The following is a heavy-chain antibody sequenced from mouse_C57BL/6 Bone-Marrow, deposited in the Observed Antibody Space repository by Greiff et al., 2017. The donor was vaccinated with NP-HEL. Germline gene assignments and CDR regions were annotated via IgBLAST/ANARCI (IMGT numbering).Heavy chain of an antibody. D-gene: IGHD1-1*01. V-gene: IGHV14-4*01. Sequence: EVHLVESGAELVRPGASVKLSCTASGFNIKDDYMHWVKQRPEQGLEWIGWIDPENGDTEYASKFQGKATITADTSSNTAYLQLSSLTSEDTAVYYCTFITTAPFDYWGQGTTLTVSS. J-gene: IGHJ2*01. CDR3: TFITTAPFDY. CDR2: IDPENGDT. CDR1: GFNIKDDY.